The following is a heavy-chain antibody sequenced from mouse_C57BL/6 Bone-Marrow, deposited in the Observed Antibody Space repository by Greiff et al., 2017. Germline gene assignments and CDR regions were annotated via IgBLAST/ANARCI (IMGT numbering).Heavy chain of an antibody. CDR1: GYTFTSYC. Sequence: VQLQQPGAELVKPGASVKMSCKASGYTFTSYCITWVKQRPGQGLEWIGDIYPGSGSTNYNEKFKSKATLTVDTSSSTAYMQLSSLTSEDSAVYYCARFCDYDGGYAMDYWGQGTSVTVSS. V-gene: IGHV1-55*01. CDR2: IYPGSGST. J-gene: IGHJ4*01. D-gene: IGHD2-4*01. CDR3: ARFCDYDGGYAMDY.